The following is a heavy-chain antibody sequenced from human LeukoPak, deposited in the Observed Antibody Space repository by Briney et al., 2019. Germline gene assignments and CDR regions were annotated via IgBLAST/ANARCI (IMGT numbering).Heavy chain of an antibody. V-gene: IGHV4-34*01. D-gene: IGHD6-19*01. CDR1: GGSFSGYY. J-gene: IGHJ3*02. Sequence: ASETLSLTCAVYGGSFSGYYWSWIRQPPGKGLEWIGEIYHSGSTNYNPSLKSRVTISVDKSKNQFSLKLSSVTAADTAVYYCARCPDSSGWYCDAFDIWGQGTMVTVSS. CDR2: IYHSGST. CDR3: ARCPDSSGWYCDAFDI.